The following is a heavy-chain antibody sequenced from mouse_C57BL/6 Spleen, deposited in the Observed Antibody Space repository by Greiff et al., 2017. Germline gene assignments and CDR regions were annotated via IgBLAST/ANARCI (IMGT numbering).Heavy chain of an antibody. CDR1: GYTFTDHT. D-gene: IGHD2-4*01. J-gene: IGHJ1*03. Sequence: QVQLQQSDAELVKPGASVKISCKVSGYTFTDHTIHWMKQRPEQGLEWIGYIYPRDGSTKYNEKFKGKATLTADKSSSTAYMQLNSLTSEDSAVYFCARDADYEYDYWYFDVWGTGTTVTVSS. V-gene: IGHV1-78*01. CDR3: ARDADYEYDYWYFDV. CDR2: IYPRDGST.